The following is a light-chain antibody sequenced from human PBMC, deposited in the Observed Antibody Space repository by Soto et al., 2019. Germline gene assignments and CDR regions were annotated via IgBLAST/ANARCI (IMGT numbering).Light chain of an antibody. CDR2: EVS. V-gene: IGLV2-8*01. CDR1: SSDIGAYIY. Sequence: QSVLTQPPPASGSPGQSVTISCTGTSSDIGAYIYVSWYQQHPGKAPKLMISEVSRRPSGVPERFSGSKSGNTASLTVSGLQADDEAHYYCSSYAGSNNFVLGTGTKVTVL. CDR3: SSYAGSNNFV. J-gene: IGLJ1*01.